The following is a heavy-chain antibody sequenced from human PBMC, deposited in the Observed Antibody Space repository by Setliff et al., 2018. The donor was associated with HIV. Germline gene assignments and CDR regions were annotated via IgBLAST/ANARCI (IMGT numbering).Heavy chain of an antibody. V-gene: IGHV4-59*01. CDR2: IYYSGIA. CDR1: DGSISTYY. J-gene: IGHJ4*02. CDR3: ARGDYDSGGYYFDR. Sequence: SLTCSVSDGSISTYYWSWIRQPPGKGLEWIGYIYYSGIANYSPSLKSRVTFLVDTSKNQFSLRLNSVTAAGTAVYFCARGDYDSGGYYFDRWGQGARVTVSS. D-gene: IGHD3-22*01.